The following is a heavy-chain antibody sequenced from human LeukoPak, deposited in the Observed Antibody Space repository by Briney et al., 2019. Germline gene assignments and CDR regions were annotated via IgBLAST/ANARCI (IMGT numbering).Heavy chain of an antibody. CDR3: AKDEGIAPRGYYMDV. CDR1: GCTFSSYG. CDR2: IRYDGSNK. Sequence: GGSLRLSCAASGCTFSSYGMHWVRQAPGKGLQWVAFIRYDGSNKYYADSVKGRFTISRDNSKNTLYLQMNSLRAEDTAVYYCAKDEGIAPRGYYMDVWGKGTTVTVSS. V-gene: IGHV3-30*02. D-gene: IGHD6-6*01. J-gene: IGHJ6*03.